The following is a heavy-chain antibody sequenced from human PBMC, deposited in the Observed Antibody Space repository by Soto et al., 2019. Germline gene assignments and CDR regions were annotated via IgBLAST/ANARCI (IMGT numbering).Heavy chain of an antibody. CDR1: GFTFDDYA. Sequence: PGGSLRLSCAASGFTFDDYAMHWVRQAPGKGLEWVSGISWNSGSIGYADSVKGRFTISRDNAKNSLYLQMNSLRAEDTALYYCAKDFGSSSWHERGLTWGGMDVWGQGTTVTVSS. D-gene: IGHD6-13*01. V-gene: IGHV3-9*01. J-gene: IGHJ6*02. CDR2: ISWNSGSI. CDR3: AKDFGSSSWHERGLTWGGMDV.